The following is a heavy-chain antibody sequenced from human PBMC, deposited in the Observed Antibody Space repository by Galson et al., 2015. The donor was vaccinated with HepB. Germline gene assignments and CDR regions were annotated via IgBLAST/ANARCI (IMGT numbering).Heavy chain of an antibody. D-gene: IGHD1-26*01. CDR2: ISKTGSNK. CDR1: GFNFSSYA. CDR3: ARDAGGMWDY. Sequence: SLRLSCAASGFNFSSYAMHWVRQSPGKGLECVAVISKTGSNKDYPDSVKGRFTISRDNSKNTVYLQMNSLRLEDTALYYCARDAGGMWDYWDQGTLVTVSS. V-gene: IGHV3-30*04. J-gene: IGHJ4*02.